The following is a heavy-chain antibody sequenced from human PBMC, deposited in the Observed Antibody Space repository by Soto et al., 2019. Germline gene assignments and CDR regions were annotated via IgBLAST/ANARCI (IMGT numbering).Heavy chain of an antibody. J-gene: IGHJ5*02. V-gene: IGHV1-2*02. CDR1: GYTFTGYY. Sequence: ASVKVSCKASGYTFTGYYMHWVRQAPGQGLEWMGWINPNSGGTNYAQKFQGRVTMTRDTSISTAYMELSRLRSGDTAVYYCARVLEGYCSSTSCPRSWFDPWGQGTLVTVSS. CDR2: INPNSGGT. CDR3: ARVLEGYCSSTSCPRSWFDP. D-gene: IGHD2-2*01.